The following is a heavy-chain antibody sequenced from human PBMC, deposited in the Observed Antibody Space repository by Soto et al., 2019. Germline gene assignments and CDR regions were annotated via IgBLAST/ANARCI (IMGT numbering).Heavy chain of an antibody. V-gene: IGHV3-21*01. Sequence: GGSLRLSCAASGFTFSNYNMNWVRQAPGKGLEWVSSISSSSSYIYSADSVKGRFTISRDNAKNSLYLQMNSLRAEDTALYYFARGHDGITIVRGADWGQGTLVTVSS. CDR1: GFTFSNYN. CDR3: ARGHDGITIVRGAD. CDR2: ISSSSSYI. D-gene: IGHD3-10*01. J-gene: IGHJ4*02.